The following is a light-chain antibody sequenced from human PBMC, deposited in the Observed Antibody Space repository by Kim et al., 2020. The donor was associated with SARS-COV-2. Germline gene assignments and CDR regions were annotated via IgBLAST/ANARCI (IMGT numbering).Light chain of an antibody. V-gene: IGKV1-5*01. CDR2: DAS. CDR1: QSINRW. CDR3: QQYLSYPWT. J-gene: IGKJ1*01. Sequence: DIQMTQSPSTLSASVGDSVTITCRASQSINRWLAWYQQSPGKAPNFLIYDASSLGSGVPSRFTGSGSGTEFTLTISSLQPDDSATYYCQQYLSYPWTFGQGTKGDIK.